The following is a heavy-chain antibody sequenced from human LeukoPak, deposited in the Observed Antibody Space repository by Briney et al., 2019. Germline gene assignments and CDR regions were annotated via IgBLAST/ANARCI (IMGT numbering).Heavy chain of an antibody. CDR3: ARDQKTGYCSSTSCYSDYYYYYYMDV. V-gene: IGHV3-21*01. CDR2: ISSSSSYI. J-gene: IGHJ6*03. CDR1: GFTFSSYS. Sequence: GGSLRLSCAASGFTFSSYSMNWVRQAPGKGLERVSSISSSSSYIYYADSVKGRFTISRDNAKNSLYLQMNSLRAEDTAVYYCARDQKTGYCSSTSCYSDYYYYYYMDVWGKGTTVTVSS. D-gene: IGHD2-2*01.